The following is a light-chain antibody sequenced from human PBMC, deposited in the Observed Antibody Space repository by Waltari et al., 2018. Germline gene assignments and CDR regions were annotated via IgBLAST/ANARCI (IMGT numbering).Light chain of an antibody. CDR1: SNNVGNQG. Sequence: QAGLTQPPSVSKGLRQTATLTCTGNSNNVGNQGAAWLQQHQGQPPRLLSYRNNNRPAGISDRFSASRSGNTASLTIPGLQPEDEADYYCSAWDSNLREYVFGTGTKVTVL. CDR3: SAWDSNLREYV. V-gene: IGLV10-54*04. J-gene: IGLJ1*01. CDR2: RNN.